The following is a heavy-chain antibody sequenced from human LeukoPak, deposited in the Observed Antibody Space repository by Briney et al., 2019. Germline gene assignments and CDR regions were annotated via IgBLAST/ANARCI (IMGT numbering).Heavy chain of an antibody. Sequence: SETLSLTCAVSGYSISSGYYWGWIRQPPGKGLEWIGSIYHSGSTNYNPSLKSRVTISVDTSKNQFSLKLSSVTAADTAVYYCARGGHCSGGSCYSDYWGQGTLVTVSS. CDR3: ARGGHCSGGSCYSDY. CDR2: IYHSGST. V-gene: IGHV4-38-2*01. J-gene: IGHJ4*02. CDR1: GYSISSGYY. D-gene: IGHD2-15*01.